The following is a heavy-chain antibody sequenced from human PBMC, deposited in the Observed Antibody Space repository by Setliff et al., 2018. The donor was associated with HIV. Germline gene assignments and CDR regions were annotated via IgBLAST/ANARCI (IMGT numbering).Heavy chain of an antibody. D-gene: IGHD6-19*01. Sequence: PSETLSLTCTVTGGSISSGGFYWTWIRQHPGKGLEWIGYIYNTGSTYHSPPLESRVTISIDTSKNQFSLKLSSVTAADTAVYYCEVAGLSFYDPGGFDYWGQGTLVTVS. J-gene: IGHJ4*02. CDR2: IYNTGST. CDR1: GGSISSGGFY. V-gene: IGHV4-31*03. CDR3: EVAGLSFYDPGGFDY.